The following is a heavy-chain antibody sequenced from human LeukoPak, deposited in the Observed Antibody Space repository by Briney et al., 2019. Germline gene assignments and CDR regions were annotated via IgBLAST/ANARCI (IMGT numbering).Heavy chain of an antibody. CDR1: GFPFNKYG. J-gene: IGHJ5*01. CDR2: ISYDGNED. D-gene: IGHD3-10*01. Sequence: PGGSLRLSCAASGFPFNKYGMLWVRQAPGKGLEWLAVISYDGNEDYYADSVKGRFTISKDKSKDTVNLQLNSLRPEDTAVYYCAKLRVGYGSGSYFRSALDSWGQGTLVIVSS. V-gene: IGHV3-30*18. CDR3: AKLRVGYGSGSYFRSALDS.